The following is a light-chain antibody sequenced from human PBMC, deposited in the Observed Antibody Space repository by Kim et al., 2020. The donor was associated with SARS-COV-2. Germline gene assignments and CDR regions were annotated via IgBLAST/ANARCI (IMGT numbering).Light chain of an antibody. J-gene: IGLJ1*01. CDR3: GADHGSGSDFVYV. CDR1: SGYSNYK. V-gene: IGLV9-49*01. Sequence: ELTQPHSASASLGASVTLTCTLSSGYSNYKVDWYQQRPGKGPRFVMRVGTGGIVGSKGDGIPDRFSVLGSGLNRYLTIKNIQEEDESDYHCGADHGSGSDFVYVFGTGTKVTVL. CDR2: VGTGGIVG.